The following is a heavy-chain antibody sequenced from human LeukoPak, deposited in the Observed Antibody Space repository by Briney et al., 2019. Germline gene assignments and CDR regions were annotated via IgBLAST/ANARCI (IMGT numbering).Heavy chain of an antibody. CDR1: GFTFSSYA. J-gene: IGHJ5*02. Sequence: GGSLRLSCAASGFTFSSYAMSWVRQAPGKGLEWVAVISYDGSNKYYADSVKGRFTISRDNAKNTLYLQMNSLRAEDTAVYYCARDQDSFYYDFWSGYYSRDIHWFDPWGQGTLVTVSS. V-gene: IGHV3-30-3*01. CDR2: ISYDGSNK. D-gene: IGHD3-3*01. CDR3: ARDQDSFYYDFWSGYYSRDIHWFDP.